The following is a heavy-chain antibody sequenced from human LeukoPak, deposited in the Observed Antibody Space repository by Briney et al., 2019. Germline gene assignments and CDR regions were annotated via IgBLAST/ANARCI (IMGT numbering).Heavy chain of an antibody. CDR1: GGSISSGAYY. Sequence: SETLSLTCTVSGGSISSGAYYWTWIRQPAGKGLEWIGRIYRSGSTNYNPSLKSRVTISVDTSKNQFSLKLNSVTAADTAVYYCARGAADRNNYYYYIDVWGKGTTVTVSS. J-gene: IGHJ6*03. V-gene: IGHV4-61*02. CDR2: IYRSGST. D-gene: IGHD1/OR15-1a*01. CDR3: ARGAADRNNYYYYIDV.